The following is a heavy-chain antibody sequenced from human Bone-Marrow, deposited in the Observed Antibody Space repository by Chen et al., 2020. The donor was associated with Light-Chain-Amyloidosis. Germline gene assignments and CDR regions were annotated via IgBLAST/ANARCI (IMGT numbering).Heavy chain of an antibody. CDR2: VYHNGGT. V-gene: IGHV4-4*02. CDR3: ARVGSDYYGNSGFYPLDY. D-gene: IGHD3-10*01. Sequence: QVQLQESGPGLVKPSGTLSLTCTVSGGSISSGKWWSRVRQSPGKGLEWIGEVYHNGGTNYNPSLKNRVTIFVDNSKNQFSLQLTSVTAADTAVYFCARVGSDYYGNSGFYPLDYWGQGTLVTVSS. J-gene: IGHJ4*02. CDR1: GGSISSGKW.